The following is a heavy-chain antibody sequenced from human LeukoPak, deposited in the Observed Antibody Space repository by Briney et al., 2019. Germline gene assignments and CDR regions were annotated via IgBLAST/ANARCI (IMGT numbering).Heavy chain of an antibody. V-gene: IGHV4-4*07. CDR3: ARDKFVYSSSSTYGAFDI. CDR2: IYTSGST. D-gene: IGHD6-6*01. J-gene: IGHJ3*02. CDR1: GDSISSYY. Sequence: SETLSLTCTVSGDSISSYYWSWIRQPAGKGLEWVGHIYTSGSTNYNPSLKSRVTVSVDTSKNQFSLKLSSVIAADTAVYYCARDKFVYSSSSTYGAFDIWGQGTMVTVSS.